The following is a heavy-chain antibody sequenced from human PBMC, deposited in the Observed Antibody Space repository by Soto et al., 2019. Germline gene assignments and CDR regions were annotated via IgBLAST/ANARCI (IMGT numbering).Heavy chain of an antibody. CDR3: ATFYDYIWGSYRRPPYNFDY. J-gene: IGHJ4*02. CDR1: GFTFSSYS. D-gene: IGHD3-16*02. CDR2: ISSSSSTI. Sequence: GGSLSLSCAASGFTFSSYSMNWVRQAPGKGLEWVSYISSSSSTIYYADSVKGRFTISRDNSRSTLFLEMNNLGAEDTAIYYCATFYDYIWGSYRRPPYNFDYWGPGTLVTVS. V-gene: IGHV3-48*01.